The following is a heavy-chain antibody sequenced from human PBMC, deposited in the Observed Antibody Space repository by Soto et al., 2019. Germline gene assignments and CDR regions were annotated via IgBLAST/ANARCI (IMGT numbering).Heavy chain of an antibody. Sequence: GGSLRLSCVASGFTFDTYGIHWVRQAPGKGLQWVVLISYEGSNTYYADSVRGRFTISRDNSKNTLYLQMNTLRPEDTGLYYCARVTPGNNLYYFSGLDFWGQGTSVTVSS. CDR3: ARVTPGNNLYYFSGLDF. J-gene: IGHJ6*02. CDR1: GFTFDTYG. V-gene: IGHV3-30-3*01. D-gene: IGHD1-1*01. CDR2: ISYEGSNT.